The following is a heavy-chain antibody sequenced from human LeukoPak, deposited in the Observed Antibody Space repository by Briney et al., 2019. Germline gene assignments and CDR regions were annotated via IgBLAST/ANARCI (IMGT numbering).Heavy chain of an antibody. CDR1: GFTLSSYA. J-gene: IGHJ4*02. Sequence: GGSLRLSCAASGFTLSSYAMHWVRQAPGNGLEWVAVISYDGSNKYYADSVKGRFTISRDNSKNTLYLQRNSLRAEDTAVYYCARDRGATYFDYWGQGTLVTVSS. CDR3: ARDRGATYFDY. V-gene: IGHV3-30-3*01. CDR2: ISYDGSNK. D-gene: IGHD3-16*01.